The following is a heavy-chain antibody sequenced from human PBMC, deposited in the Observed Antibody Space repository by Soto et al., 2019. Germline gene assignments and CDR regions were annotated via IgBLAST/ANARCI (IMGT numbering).Heavy chain of an antibody. CDR2: IYYSGST. J-gene: IGHJ5*02. Sequence: QVQLQESGPGLVKPSETLSLTCTVSGGSISSYYWSWIRQPPGKGLEWIGYIYYSGSTNYNPSLKSRVTISVDTSKNQFSLKLSSVTAADTAVYYCASDRYSSSWQNWFDPWGQGTLVTVSS. CDR1: GGSISSYY. V-gene: IGHV4-59*01. CDR3: ASDRYSSSWQNWFDP. D-gene: IGHD6-13*01.